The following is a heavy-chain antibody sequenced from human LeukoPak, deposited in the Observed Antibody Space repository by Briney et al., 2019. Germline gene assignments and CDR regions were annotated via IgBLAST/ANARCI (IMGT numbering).Heavy chain of an antibody. CDR1: GFTFSTYA. Sequence: GGSLRLSCAASGFTFSTYAMSWVRQAPGKGLEWVAMTSYDGSNNLYADSVKGRFTISRDNSKNTLYLQMSSLRAEDTALYYCARDRFRSGTYYKLDYWGQGTRVTVSS. D-gene: IGHD1-26*01. CDR2: TSYDGSNN. CDR3: ARDRFRSGTYYKLDY. J-gene: IGHJ4*02. V-gene: IGHV3-30-3*01.